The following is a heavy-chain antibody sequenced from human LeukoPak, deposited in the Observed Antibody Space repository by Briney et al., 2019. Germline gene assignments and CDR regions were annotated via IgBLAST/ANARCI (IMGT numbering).Heavy chain of an antibody. CDR1: DGSINSYY. Sequence: SETLSLTCFVSDGSINSYYWNWIRRPPGKGLKWIGYIYYNGNTNYSPSLKSRVTMSVDTSKNLFSLKVSSVTAADTAVYYCARGRSNYYGMDVWGQGTTVTVSS. V-gene: IGHV4-59*01. CDR3: ARGRSNYYGMDV. CDR2: IYYNGNT. D-gene: IGHD1-26*01. J-gene: IGHJ6*02.